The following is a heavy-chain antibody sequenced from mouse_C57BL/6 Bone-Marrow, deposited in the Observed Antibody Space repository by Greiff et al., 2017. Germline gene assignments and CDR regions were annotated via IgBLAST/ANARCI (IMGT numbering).Heavy chain of an antibody. CDR1: GYTFTSYW. CDR2: INPSNGGT. V-gene: IGHV1-53*01. D-gene: IGHD2-4*01. J-gene: IGHJ1*03. Sequence: VQLKQPGTELVKPGASVKLSCKASGYTFTSYWMHWVKQRPGQGLEWIGNINPSNGGTNYNEKFKSKATLTVDKSSSTAYMQLSSLTSEDSAVYYCAREGVYYDYDYWYFDVWGTGTTVTVSS. CDR3: AREGVYYDYDYWYFDV.